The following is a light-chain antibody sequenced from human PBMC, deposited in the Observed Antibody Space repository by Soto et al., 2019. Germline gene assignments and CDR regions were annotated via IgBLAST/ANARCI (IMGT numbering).Light chain of an antibody. CDR3: QSYDNTLSAGYV. V-gene: IGLV1-40*01. CDR2: GNN. Sequence: QSVLTQPPSVSGAPGQRVTISCTGGSSNIGANYDVHWYQQRPGTAPKLLIFGNNNRPSGVPDRFSGSKSGTSASLAITGLQAEDEGAYYCQSYDNTLSAGYVFGTGTKVTVL. CDR1: SSNIGANYD. J-gene: IGLJ1*01.